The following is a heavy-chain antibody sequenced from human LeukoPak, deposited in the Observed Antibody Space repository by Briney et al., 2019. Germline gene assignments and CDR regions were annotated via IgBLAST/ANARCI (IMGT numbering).Heavy chain of an antibody. CDR3: ALNYGDYEVGAFDI. J-gene: IGHJ3*02. CDR1: GGSISSYY. Sequence: SETLSLTCTVSGGSISSYYWSWIRQPPGKGLEWIGYIYYSGSTNYNPSLKSRVTISVDTSKNQFSLKLSSVTAADTAVYYCALNYGDYEVGAFDIWGQGTMVTVSS. CDR2: IYYSGST. D-gene: IGHD4-17*01. V-gene: IGHV4-59*01.